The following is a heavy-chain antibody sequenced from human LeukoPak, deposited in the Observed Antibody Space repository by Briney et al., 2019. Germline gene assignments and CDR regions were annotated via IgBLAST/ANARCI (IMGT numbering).Heavy chain of an antibody. CDR2: ISGSGGST. V-gene: IGHV3-23*01. Sequence: GGSLRLSCAASGFTFSSYAMSWVRQAPGKGLEWVSAISGSGGSTYYADSVKGRFTISRDNAKNSLYLQMNSLRAEDTAVYYCARGLGSYHGNFDYWGQGTLVTVSS. CDR1: GFTFSSYA. CDR3: ARGLGSYHGNFDY. D-gene: IGHD1-26*01. J-gene: IGHJ4*02.